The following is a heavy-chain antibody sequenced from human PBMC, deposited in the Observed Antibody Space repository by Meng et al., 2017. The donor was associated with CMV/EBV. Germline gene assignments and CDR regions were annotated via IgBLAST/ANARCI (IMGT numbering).Heavy chain of an antibody. CDR2: INPNSGGT. CDR1: GYTFTGYY. CDR3: ARGGGSYRYYYYYYGMDV. J-gene: IGHJ6*02. V-gene: IGHV1-2*02. D-gene: IGHD1-26*01. Sequence: ASVKVFCKASGYTFTGYYMHWVRQAPGQGLEWMGWINPNSGGTNYAQKFQGRVTMTRDTSISTAYMELSRLRSDDTAVYYCARGGGSYRYYYYYYGMDVWGQGTTVTVSS.